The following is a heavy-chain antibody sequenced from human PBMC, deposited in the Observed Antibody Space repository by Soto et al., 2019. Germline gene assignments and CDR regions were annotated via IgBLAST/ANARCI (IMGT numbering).Heavy chain of an antibody. Sequence: GASVKVSCKASGGTFSSYAISWVRQAPGRGLDWMGGTIPIFGTANYAQKFQGRVTITADESTSTAYMELSSLRSEDTAVYYCARDGAYYDFWSGYSSPYYFDYWGQGTLVTVSS. CDR2: TIPIFGTA. V-gene: IGHV1-69*13. D-gene: IGHD3-3*01. J-gene: IGHJ4*02. CDR1: GGTFSSYA. CDR3: ARDGAYYDFWSGYSSPYYFDY.